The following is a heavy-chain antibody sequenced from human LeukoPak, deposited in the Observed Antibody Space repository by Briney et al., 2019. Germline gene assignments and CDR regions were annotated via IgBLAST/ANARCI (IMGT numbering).Heavy chain of an antibody. Sequence: KPSETLSLTCAVYGGSFSGYYWSWIRQPPGKGLEWIGEINHSGSTNYNPSLKSRVTISVDTSKNQFSLKLSSVTAADTAVYYCARDNYYYDSSGYSSPLHSFDYWGQGTLVTVSS. J-gene: IGHJ4*02. V-gene: IGHV4-34*01. CDR2: INHSGST. CDR3: ARDNYYYDSSGYSSPLHSFDY. CDR1: GGSFSGYY. D-gene: IGHD3-22*01.